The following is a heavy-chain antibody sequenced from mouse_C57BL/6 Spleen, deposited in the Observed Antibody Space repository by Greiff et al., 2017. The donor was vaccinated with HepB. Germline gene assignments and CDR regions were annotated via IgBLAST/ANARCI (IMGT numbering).Heavy chain of an antibody. J-gene: IGHJ1*03. CDR3: AREGYGYYDV. Sequence: EVQVVESEGGLVQPGSSMKLSCTASGFTFSDYYMAWVRQVPEKGLEWVANINYDGSSTYYLDSLKSRFIISRDNAKNILYLQMSSLKSEDTATYYCAREGYGYYDVWGTGTTVTVSS. CDR2: INYDGSST. D-gene: IGHD1-1*02. V-gene: IGHV5-16*01. CDR1: GFTFSDYY.